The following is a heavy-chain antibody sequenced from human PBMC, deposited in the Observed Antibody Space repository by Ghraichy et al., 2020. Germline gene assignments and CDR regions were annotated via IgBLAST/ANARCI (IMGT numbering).Heavy chain of an antibody. CDR2: IKQDGSEK. CDR3: AREVKNWGVVRLYWYFDL. V-gene: IGHV3-7*01. CDR1: GFTFSSYW. J-gene: IGHJ2*01. D-gene: IGHD7-27*01. Sequence: GGSLRLSCAASGFTFSSYWMSWVRQAPGKGLEWVANIKQDGSEKYYVDSVKGRFTISRDNAKNSLYLQMNSLRAEDTAVYYCAREVKNWGVVRLYWYFDLWGRGTLVTVSS.